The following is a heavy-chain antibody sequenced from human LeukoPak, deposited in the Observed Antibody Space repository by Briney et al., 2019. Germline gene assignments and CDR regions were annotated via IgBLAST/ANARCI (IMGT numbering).Heavy chain of an antibody. J-gene: IGHJ1*01. CDR2: IYYSGST. V-gene: IGHV4-39*07. Sequence: SETLSLTCTVSGGSISSSSYYWGWIRQPPGKGLEWIGSIYYSGSTYYNPSLKSRVTISVDTSKNQFSLKLSSVTAADTAVYYCARGRPSPFQHWGQGTLVTVSS. CDR3: ARGRPSPFQH. CDR1: GGSISSSSYY.